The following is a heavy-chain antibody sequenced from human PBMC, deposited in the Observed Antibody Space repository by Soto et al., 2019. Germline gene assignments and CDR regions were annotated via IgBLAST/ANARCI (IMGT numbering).Heavy chain of an antibody. Sequence: SETLSLTCAVYGGAFSGYYWSWIRQPPGKGLEWIGEINHSGSTNYNPSLKSRVTISVDTSKNQFSLKLSSVTAADTAVYYCARTGLHYDFWSGYSDAYFDYWGQGTLVTVSS. CDR1: GGAFSGYY. CDR2: INHSGST. V-gene: IGHV4-34*01. CDR3: ARTGLHYDFWSGYSDAYFDY. D-gene: IGHD3-3*01. J-gene: IGHJ4*02.